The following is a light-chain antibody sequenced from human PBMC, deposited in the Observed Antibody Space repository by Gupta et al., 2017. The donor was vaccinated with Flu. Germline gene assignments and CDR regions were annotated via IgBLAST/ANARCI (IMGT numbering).Light chain of an antibody. V-gene: IGKV1-39*01. CDR3: QQSDSIPNT. J-gene: IGKJ2*01. Sequence: DIQMTQSPSSLSASVGDRVTITCRASQPISNFLNWYQQKPGKAPRLLICGASGLQSGVPSRFSGSGSGTDFTLTISRLQPEDFATYYCQQSDSIPNTFGQGTKLEIK. CDR1: QPISNF. CDR2: GAS.